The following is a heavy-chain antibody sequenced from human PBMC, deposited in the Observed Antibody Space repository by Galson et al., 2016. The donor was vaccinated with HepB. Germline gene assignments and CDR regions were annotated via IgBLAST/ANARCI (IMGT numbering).Heavy chain of an antibody. CDR2: IHFDGFNT. J-gene: IGHJ6*02. V-gene: IGHV3-74*01. CDR3: VTEGYYGMDV. CDR1: GFTFSSYL. Sequence: SLRLSCAASGFTFSSYLMHWVRQAPGKGLVWVSRIHFDGFNTIYADSVKGRFTISRDNAKNTLYLQMNSLRAEDTPVYYCVTEGYYGMDVWGQGTTVTVSS.